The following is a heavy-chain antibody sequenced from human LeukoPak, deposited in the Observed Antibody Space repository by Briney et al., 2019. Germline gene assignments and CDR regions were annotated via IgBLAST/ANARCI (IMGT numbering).Heavy chain of an antibody. CDR3: ARDLYDFWSGYYWSDLFDY. V-gene: IGHV3-33*01. Sequence: PGRSLRLSCAASGFTFSSYGMHWVRQAPGKGLEWVAVIWYDGSNKYYADSVKGRFTISRDNSKNTLYLQMNSLRAEDTAVYYCARDLYDFWSGYYWSDLFDYWGQGTLVTVSS. J-gene: IGHJ4*02. CDR1: GFTFSSYG. D-gene: IGHD3-3*01. CDR2: IWYDGSNK.